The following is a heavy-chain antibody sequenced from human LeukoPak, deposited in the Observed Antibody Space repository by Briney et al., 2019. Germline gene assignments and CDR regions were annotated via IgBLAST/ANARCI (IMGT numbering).Heavy chain of an antibody. CDR1: GFPFSAYE. CDR2: ISVSGDTI. V-gene: IGHV3-48*03. Sequence: GGSLRLSCAASGFPFSAYEMNWVRQAPGKGLEWVSYISVSGDTIYYADSVKGRFTISRDNAKKSLYLQMKSLRAEDTAVYYCAKARMVRTPIDYWGQGTLVTVSS. D-gene: IGHD3-10*01. CDR3: AKARMVRTPIDY. J-gene: IGHJ4*02.